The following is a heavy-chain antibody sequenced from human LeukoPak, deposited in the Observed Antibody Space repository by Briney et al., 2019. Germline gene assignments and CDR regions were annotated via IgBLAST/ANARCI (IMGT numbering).Heavy chain of an antibody. D-gene: IGHD1-7*01. CDR2: IYYSGST. V-gene: IGHV4-61*05. CDR3: ARDKDWNFD. Sequence: SETLSLTCTVSGGSISSSSYYWGWIRQPPGKGLEWIGYIYYSGSTNYNPSLKSRVTISVDTSKNQFSLRLRSVTAADTAIYYCARDKDWNFDWGQGTLVTVSS. CDR1: GGSISSSSYY. J-gene: IGHJ4*02.